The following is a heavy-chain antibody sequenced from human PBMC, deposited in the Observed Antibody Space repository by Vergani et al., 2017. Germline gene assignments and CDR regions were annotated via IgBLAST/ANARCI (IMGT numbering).Heavy chain of an antibody. D-gene: IGHD4-17*01. CDR1: GCTLSSFG. V-gene: IGHV3-33*01. CDR2: IWYDGSNK. Sequence: VQLVESGGGLVKPGGSLRLSCAAGGCTLSSFGMHWVRQAPGKGLEWVAVIWYDGSNKYYADSVKGRFTISRDNSKHTLYLQMKSLRAEDTAVYYCARVSDYADYSLDYWSRGPLVTVSS. J-gene: IGHJ4*02. CDR3: ARVSDYADYSLDY.